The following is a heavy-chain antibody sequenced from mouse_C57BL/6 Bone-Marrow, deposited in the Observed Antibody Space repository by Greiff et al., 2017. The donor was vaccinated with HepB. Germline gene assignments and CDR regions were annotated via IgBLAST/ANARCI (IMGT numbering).Heavy chain of an antibody. J-gene: IGHJ4*01. CDR2: IRNKANGYTT. D-gene: IGHD2-3*01. V-gene: IGHV7-3*01. Sequence: EVQLQESGGGLVQPGGSLSLSCAASGFTFTDYYMSWVRQPPGKALEWLGFIRNKANGYTTEYSASVKGRFTISRDNSQSILYLQMNALRAEDSATYYCARSLFYDGYYAMDYWGQGTSVTVSS. CDR3: ARSLFYDGYYAMDY. CDR1: GFTFTDYY.